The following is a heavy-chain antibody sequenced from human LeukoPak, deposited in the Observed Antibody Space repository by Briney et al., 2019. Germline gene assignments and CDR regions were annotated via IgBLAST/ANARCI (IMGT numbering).Heavy chain of an antibody. V-gene: IGHV1-2*02. CDR2: INPNSGGT. Sequence: GASVKVSCETSGYTFTNYGISWVRQAPGQGPEWMGWINPNSGGTNYAQKFQGRVTMTRDTSISTAYMELSRLRSDDTAVYYCARAAGPSSSDTYYDFWSGYPLFDYWGQGTLVTVSS. CDR1: GYTFTNYG. J-gene: IGHJ4*02. CDR3: ARAAGPSSSDTYYDFWSGYPLFDY. D-gene: IGHD3-3*01.